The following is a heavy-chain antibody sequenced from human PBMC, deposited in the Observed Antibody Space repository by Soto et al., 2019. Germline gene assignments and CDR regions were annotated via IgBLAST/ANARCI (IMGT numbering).Heavy chain of an antibody. CDR2: INPSGGRT. D-gene: IGHD5-18*01. V-gene: IGHV1-46*01. Sequence: ASVKVSCKSSGYTFINYYVHWVRQAPGQGLEWMGMINPSGGRTTYPQKFQGRVTMTRDTSTSTVYVELSSLRSDDTAVFYCAREKASTALLTHYYYAMDVWGQGTTVTVSS. J-gene: IGHJ6*02. CDR3: AREKASTALLTHYYYAMDV. CDR1: GYTFINYY.